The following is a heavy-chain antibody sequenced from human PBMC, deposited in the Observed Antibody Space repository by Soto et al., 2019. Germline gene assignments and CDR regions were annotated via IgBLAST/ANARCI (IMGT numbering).Heavy chain of an antibody. V-gene: IGHV3-23*01. Sequence: EVQMLESGGGLVQPGGSLRLSCAASGFTFSDYAMSWVRQAPGKGLEWVSGIDYSGGRTFYADSVKGRFTISRDNSNKMLYLQLNSLSPEDTALYYCAKKPTSGSYFDSWGQGTLVTVSS. CDR2: IDYSGGRT. D-gene: IGHD3-10*01. CDR1: GFTFSDYA. J-gene: IGHJ4*02. CDR3: AKKPTSGSYFDS.